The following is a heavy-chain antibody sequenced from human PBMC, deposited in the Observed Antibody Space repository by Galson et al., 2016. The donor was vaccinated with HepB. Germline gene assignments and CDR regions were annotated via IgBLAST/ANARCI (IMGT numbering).Heavy chain of an antibody. CDR2: VKSKTDGGTI. J-gene: IGHJ4*02. V-gene: IGHV3-15*01. Sequence: SLRLSCAASGFTFSSYAMHWVRQAPGKGLEWVGRVKSKTDGGTIDDAAPVKGRFTISRDDSKNTVNLQMNSLKTKDTAVYYCSTRAWGRKVSDYWGKGTLVTVSS. CDR3: STRAWGRKVSDY. CDR1: GFTFSSYA. D-gene: IGHD3-16*01.